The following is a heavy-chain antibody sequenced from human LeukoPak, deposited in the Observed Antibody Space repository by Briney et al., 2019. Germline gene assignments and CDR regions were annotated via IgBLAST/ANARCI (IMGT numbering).Heavy chain of an antibody. V-gene: IGHV1-2*02. Sequence: GASVKVSCKASGYTFTGYYMHWVRQAPGQGLEWMGWINPNSGGTNYVQKFQGRVTMTRDTSISTAYMELSRLRSDDTAVYYCARAAAARPRAPFDYWGQGTLVTVSS. J-gene: IGHJ4*02. D-gene: IGHD6-6*01. CDR2: INPNSGGT. CDR1: GYTFTGYY. CDR3: ARAAAARPRAPFDY.